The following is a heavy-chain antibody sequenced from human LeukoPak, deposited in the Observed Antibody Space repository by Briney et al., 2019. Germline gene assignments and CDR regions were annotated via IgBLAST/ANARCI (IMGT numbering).Heavy chain of an antibody. CDR3: KSDGYGLIDY. Sequence: SETLSLTCIVSGVSISSSNYYWGWIRQPPGKGLEWIGNIYSSGSTYYNASLKSRVTISVDTSRNQVSLKLTFLTAADTAVYCAKSDGYGLIDYWGQGTLVTVSS. D-gene: IGHD2-21*02. CDR2: IYSSGST. J-gene: IGHJ4*01. V-gene: IGHV4-39*01. CDR1: GVSISSSNYY.